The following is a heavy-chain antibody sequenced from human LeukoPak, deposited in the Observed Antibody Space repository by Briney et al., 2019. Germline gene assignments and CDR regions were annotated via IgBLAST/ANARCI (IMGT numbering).Heavy chain of an antibody. V-gene: IGHV1-18*04. J-gene: IGHJ4*02. CDR1: GYTFTSYG. D-gene: IGHD3-16*02. CDR2: IRAYDGIT. CDR3: ARALGTFGGGIDD. Sequence: GVSVKVSCKASGYTFTSYGISRVRQAPEQGGEWMGWIRAYDGITNYAQKLQGRGTMTTGTSTSTAYMELRSLRSDDTAVYCCARALGTFGGGIDDWGEGTLVTVSP.